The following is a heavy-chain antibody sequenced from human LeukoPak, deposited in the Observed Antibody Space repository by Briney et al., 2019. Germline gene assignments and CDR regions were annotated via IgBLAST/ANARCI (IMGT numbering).Heavy chain of an antibody. V-gene: IGHV3-13*01. CDR3: ARGSAMITFGGEILSPGDWYFDL. CDR1: GFTFSDFD. Sequence: PGGSLRLSCAASGFTFSDFDMHWVRQTTGKGLEWLSAIATAGDTYYPGSVKGRFTISRENAKNSLYLQMDSLRAGDTAVYYCARGSAMITFGGEILSPGDWYFDLWGRGTLVTVSS. CDR2: IATAGDT. D-gene: IGHD3-16*01. J-gene: IGHJ2*01.